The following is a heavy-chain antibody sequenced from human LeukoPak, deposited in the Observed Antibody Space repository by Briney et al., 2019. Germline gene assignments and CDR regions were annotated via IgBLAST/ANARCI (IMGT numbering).Heavy chain of an antibody. D-gene: IGHD4-17*01. CDR2: IYSGGST. Sequence: EGSLRLSCAASGFTVSSNYMNWVRQAPGKGLEWVSVIYSGGSTYYADSVKGRFTISRGNSKNTLYLQMNSLRAEDTAVYYCAREAVTRNYFDYWGQGTLVTVSS. CDR3: AREAVTRNYFDY. V-gene: IGHV3-53*01. J-gene: IGHJ4*02. CDR1: GFTVSSNY.